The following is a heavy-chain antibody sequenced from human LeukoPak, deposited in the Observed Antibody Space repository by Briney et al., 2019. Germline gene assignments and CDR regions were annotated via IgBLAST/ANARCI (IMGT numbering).Heavy chain of an antibody. CDR1: GGSFSGYY. J-gene: IGHJ3*02. D-gene: IGHD1-1*01. CDR2: INHSGST. CDR3: ARHGNGAFDI. V-gene: IGHV4-34*01. Sequence: SETLSLTCAVHGGSFSGYYWSWIRQPPGKGLEWIGEINHSGSTNYSPSLKSRVTISVDTSKNQFSLKLTSVTAADTAVYYCARHGNGAFDIWGQGTMVTVSS.